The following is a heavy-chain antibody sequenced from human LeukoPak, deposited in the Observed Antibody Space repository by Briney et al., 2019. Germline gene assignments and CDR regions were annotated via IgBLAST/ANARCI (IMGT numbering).Heavy chain of an antibody. CDR3: ARHGYYGSGSLVY. CDR1: GYSISSGYY. D-gene: IGHD3-10*01. CDR2: IYYSGST. Sequence: PSETLSLTCTVSGYSISSGYYWGWIRQPLGKGLEWIGSIYYSGSTYYNPSLKSRVAISLDRSKNQFSLKLNSVTAADTAVYYCARHGYYGSGSLVYWGQGTLVTVSS. J-gene: IGHJ4*02. V-gene: IGHV4-38-2*02.